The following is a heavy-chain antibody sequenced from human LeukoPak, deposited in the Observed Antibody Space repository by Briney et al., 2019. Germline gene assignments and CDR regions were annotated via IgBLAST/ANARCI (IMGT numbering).Heavy chain of an antibody. CDR1: GFTFSSYG. D-gene: IGHD1-26*01. V-gene: IGHV3-30*02. J-gene: IGHJ4*02. CDR3: ARDRSGSPDY. CDR2: IRYDGSNK. Sequence: GGSLRLSCAASGFTFSSYGMHWVRQAPGKGLEWVAFIRYDGSNKYYADSVKGRFTISRDNAKNSLYLQMNSLRAEDTAVYYCARDRSGSPDYWGQGTLVTVSS.